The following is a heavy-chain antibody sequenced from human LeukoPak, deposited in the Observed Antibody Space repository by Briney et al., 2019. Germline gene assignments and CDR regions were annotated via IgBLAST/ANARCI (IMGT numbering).Heavy chain of an antibody. CDR1: GFTFSNSW. CDR2: INSDGSST. D-gene: IGHD5-12*01. J-gene: IGHJ4*02. V-gene: IGHV3-74*01. Sequence: GGSLRLSCAASGFTFSNSWMHWVRQAPGKGLVWVSRINSDGSSTSYADSVKGRFTISRDNAKNTLYLQMNSLRAEDTAVYYCARENIVAYYFDYWGQGALVTASS. CDR3: ARENIVAYYFDY.